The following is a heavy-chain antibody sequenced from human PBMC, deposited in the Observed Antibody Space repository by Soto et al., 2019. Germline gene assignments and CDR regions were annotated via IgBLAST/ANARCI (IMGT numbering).Heavy chain of an antibody. CDR2: IDPSDSYT. V-gene: IGHV5-10-1*01. J-gene: IGHJ6*02. Sequence: GESLKISCKGSGYSFTSYWISWVRQMPGKGLEWMGRIDPSDSYTNYSPSFQGHVTISADKSISTAYLQWSSLKASDTAMYYCARRKTGYYYYYGMDVWGQGTTVTVSS. CDR3: ARRKTGYYYYYGMDV. CDR1: GYSFTSYW.